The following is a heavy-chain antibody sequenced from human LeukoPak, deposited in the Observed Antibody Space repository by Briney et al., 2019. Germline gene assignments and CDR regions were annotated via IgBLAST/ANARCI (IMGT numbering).Heavy chain of an antibody. V-gene: IGHV3-30*03. CDR2: ISYDGSNK. Sequence: PGGSLRLSCAASGFTFSSYGMHWVRQAPGKGLEWVAVISYDGSNKYYADSVKGRFTISRDNSKNTLYLQMNSLRPEDTAVYYCARGGSNSWSPPFDCWGQGTLVTVSS. D-gene: IGHD6-13*01. CDR3: ARGGSNSWSPPFDC. J-gene: IGHJ4*02. CDR1: GFTFSSYG.